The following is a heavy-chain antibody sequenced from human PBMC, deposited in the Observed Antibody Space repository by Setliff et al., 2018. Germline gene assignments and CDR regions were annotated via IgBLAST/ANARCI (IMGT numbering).Heavy chain of an antibody. CDR2: IHYSGST. Sequence: SETLSLTCTVSGGSISSYYWSWIRQPPGKGLEWIGYIHYSGSTNYNPSLKSRVTISVDTSKNQFSLKLSSVTAADTAVYYCARGTVQFLEWSYYYYYYMDVWGKGTTVTVSS. CDR3: ARGTVQFLEWSYYYYYYMDV. V-gene: IGHV4-59*01. J-gene: IGHJ6*03. CDR1: GGSISSYY. D-gene: IGHD3-3*01.